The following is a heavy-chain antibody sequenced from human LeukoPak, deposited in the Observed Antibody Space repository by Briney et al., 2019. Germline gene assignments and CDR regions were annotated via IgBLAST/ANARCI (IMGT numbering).Heavy chain of an antibody. D-gene: IGHD3-22*01. V-gene: IGHV4-61*09. CDR3: ARVTGYMIEDYFDY. J-gene: IGHJ4*02. CDR1: GGSISSGSYY. Sequence: SETLSLTCTVSGGSISSGSYYWSWIRQPAGKGLEWIGHIYTSGSTNYNPSLKSRVTISVETSKNQFSLKLRSVTAADTAVYYCARVTGYMIEDYFDYWGQGTLVTVSS. CDR2: IYTSGST.